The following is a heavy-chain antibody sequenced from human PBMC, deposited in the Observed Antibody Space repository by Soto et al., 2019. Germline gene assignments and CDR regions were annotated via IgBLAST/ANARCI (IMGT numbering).Heavy chain of an antibody. CDR1: GFTFSSYW. Sequence: GGSLRLSCAASGFTFSSYWMHWVRQAPGKGLVWVTRINSDGSSTSYADSVKGRFTISRDNAKNTLYLQMNSLRAEDTAVYYCARVGPRGLARVDYWGQGTLVTRLL. CDR3: ARVGPRGLARVDY. J-gene: IGHJ4*02. D-gene: IGHD1-26*01. CDR2: INSDGSST. V-gene: IGHV3-74*01.